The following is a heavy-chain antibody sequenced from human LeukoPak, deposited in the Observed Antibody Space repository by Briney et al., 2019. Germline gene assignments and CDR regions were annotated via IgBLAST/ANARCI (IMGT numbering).Heavy chain of an antibody. CDR1: GYTFTSHY. Sequence: PGASVKVSCKASGYTFTSHYMHWVRQAPEQGLEWMGWISAYNGNTNYAQKLQGRVTMTTDTSTSTAYMELRSLRSDDTAVYYCATMGLRFLEWLSGYYYYMDVWGKGTTVTVSS. V-gene: IGHV1-18*04. D-gene: IGHD3-3*01. J-gene: IGHJ6*03. CDR2: ISAYNGNT. CDR3: ATMGLRFLEWLSGYYYYMDV.